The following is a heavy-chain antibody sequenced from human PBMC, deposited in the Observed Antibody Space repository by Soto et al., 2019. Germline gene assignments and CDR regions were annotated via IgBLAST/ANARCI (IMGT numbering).Heavy chain of an antibody. V-gene: IGHV3-23*01. J-gene: IGHJ4*02. CDR1: GFTFDKYA. Sequence: EVLLLESGGDLAQPGGSLRLSCAASGFTFDKYAMSWVRQAPGKGLEWVAGVSASGRDTYYADSVTDRFTISSDSSKNTLYLQMHSLRAQDTATSYCAKGKTTGLYYFDYWGQGTLVTVSS. CDR2: VSASGRDT. CDR3: AKGKTTGLYYFDY. D-gene: IGHD2-8*02.